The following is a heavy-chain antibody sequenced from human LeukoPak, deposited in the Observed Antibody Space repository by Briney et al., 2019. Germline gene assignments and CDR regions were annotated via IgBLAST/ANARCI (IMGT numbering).Heavy chain of an antibody. CDR1: GGSISSSSYY. J-gene: IGHJ4*02. Sequence: KTSETLSLTCTVSGGSISSSSYYWGWIRQPPGKGLEWIGSIYYSGSTYYNPSLKSRVTISVDTSKNQFSLKLSSVTAADTAVYYCARDDCSSTSCYWGGSYYFDYWGQGTLVTVSS. CDR3: ARDDCSSTSCYWGGSYYFDY. D-gene: IGHD2-2*01. CDR2: IYYSGST. V-gene: IGHV4-39*07.